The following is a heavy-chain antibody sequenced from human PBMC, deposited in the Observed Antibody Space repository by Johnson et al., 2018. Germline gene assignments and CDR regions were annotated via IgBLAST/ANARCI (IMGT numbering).Heavy chain of an antibody. CDR3: ARDQVGGSSAFDS. V-gene: IGHV3-23*04. CDR1: GFTFSSYA. D-gene: IGHD1-26*01. Sequence: EVQLVESGGGLVQPGGSLRLSCAASGFTFSSYAMSWVRQAPGKGLEWVSALSGSGGSTYYADSVKGRFTISRDNAENSLYLQMNGLRGEDKGVYYCARDQVGGSSAFDSGGQGTIVTVSS. CDR2: LSGSGGST. J-gene: IGHJ3*02.